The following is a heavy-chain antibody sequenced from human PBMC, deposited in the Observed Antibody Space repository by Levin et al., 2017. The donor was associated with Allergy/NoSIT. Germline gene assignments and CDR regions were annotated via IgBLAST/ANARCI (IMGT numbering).Heavy chain of an antibody. Sequence: GSLRLSCTVSGGSISSYYWSWIRQPPGKGLEWIGYIYYSGSTNYNPSLKSRVTISVDTSKNQFSLKLSSVTAADTAVYYCARYYYGSGSYRWGIPPPSANYGMDVWGQGTTVTVSS. D-gene: IGHD3-10*01. V-gene: IGHV4-59*01. J-gene: IGHJ6*02. CDR2: IYYSGST. CDR3: ARYYYGSGSYRWGIPPPSANYGMDV. CDR1: GGSISSYY.